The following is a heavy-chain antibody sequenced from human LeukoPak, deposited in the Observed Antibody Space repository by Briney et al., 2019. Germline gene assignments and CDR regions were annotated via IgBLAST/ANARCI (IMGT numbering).Heavy chain of an antibody. J-gene: IGHJ4*02. CDR3: ARHWGPLGDSSSNFDY. D-gene: IGHD3-22*01. CDR2: IYYSGST. Sequence: PSETLSLTCTVSGGSISSYYWSWIRQPPGKGLEWIGYIYYSGSTNYNPSLKSRVTISVDTSKNQFSLKLSSVTAADTAVYYCARHWGPLGDSSSNFDYWGQGTLVTVSS. CDR1: GGSISSYY. V-gene: IGHV4-59*08.